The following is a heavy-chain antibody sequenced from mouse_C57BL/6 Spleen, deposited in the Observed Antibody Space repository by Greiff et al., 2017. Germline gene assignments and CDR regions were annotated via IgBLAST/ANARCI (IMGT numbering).Heavy chain of an antibody. D-gene: IGHD1-1*01. J-gene: IGHJ2*01. CDR2: IYPGSGNT. Sequence: QVQLQQSGAELVRPGASVKLSCKASGYTFTDYYINWVKQRPGQGLEWIARIYPGSGNTYYNEKFKGKATLTAEKSSSTAYMQLSSLTSEDSAVYCGARRGGSSYGGFFFDYWGQGTTLTVSS. CDR3: ARRGGSSYGGFFFDY. V-gene: IGHV1-76*01. CDR1: GYTFTDYY.